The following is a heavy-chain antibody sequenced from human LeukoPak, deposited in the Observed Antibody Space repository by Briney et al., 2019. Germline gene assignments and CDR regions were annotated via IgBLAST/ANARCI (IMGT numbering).Heavy chain of an antibody. D-gene: IGHD2-21*02. CDR2: IDTSGSTT. Sequence: GGSLRLSCAASGFSFSSYEWNWVRQAPGKGLEWISYIDTSGSTTFYADSVKGRFTTPRDNAKNSLFLQMSSLRAEDTALYYCARETLGCGGDCLDVGGQGTRVTVSS. CDR1: GFSFSSYE. J-gene: IGHJ4*02. V-gene: IGHV3-48*03. CDR3: ARETLGCGGDCLDV.